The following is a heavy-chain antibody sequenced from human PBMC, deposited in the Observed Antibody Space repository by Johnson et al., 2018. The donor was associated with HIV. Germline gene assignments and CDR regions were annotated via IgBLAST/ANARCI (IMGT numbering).Heavy chain of an antibody. CDR1: GFTFSSYA. J-gene: IGHJ3*02. CDR3: ARNLQASCYDFWSDCNAFDI. Sequence: QVQLVESGGGVVQPGRSLRLSCAASGFTFSSYAMHWVRQAPGKGLEWVAVISYDGSNKYYADSVKGRFTISRDNSKNTLYMQMNSLRAEDTAGYYCARNLQASCYDFWSDCNAFDIWGQGTMVTVSS. V-gene: IGHV3-30*03. CDR2: ISYDGSNK. D-gene: IGHD3-3*01.